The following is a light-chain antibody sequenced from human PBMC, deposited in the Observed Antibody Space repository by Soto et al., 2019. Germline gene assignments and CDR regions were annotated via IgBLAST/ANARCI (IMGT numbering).Light chain of an antibody. CDR3: QQYGSSPPT. J-gene: IGKJ1*01. CDR2: GAS. Sequence: EIVLTQSPGTLSLSPGERATLSCRASQSVSSSYLAWYQQKPGQAPRLLIYGASSRATGIPDRFSGSGSGTDFTLTISSLQPQDFAAYYCQQYGSSPPTFGQGTKVEIK. V-gene: IGKV3-20*01. CDR1: QSVSSSY.